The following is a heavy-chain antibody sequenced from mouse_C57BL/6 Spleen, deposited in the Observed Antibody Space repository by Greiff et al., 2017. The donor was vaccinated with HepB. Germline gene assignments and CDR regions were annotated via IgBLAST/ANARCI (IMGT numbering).Heavy chain of an antibody. D-gene: IGHD2-2*01. V-gene: IGHV1-15*01. CDR1: GYTFTDYE. CDR2: IDPETGGT. CDR3: TKGYRAWFAY. Sequence: VQLQESGAELVRPGASVTLSCKASGYTFTDYEMHWVKQTPVHGLEWIGAIDPETGGTAYNQKFKGKAILTADKSSSTAYMELRSLTSEDSAVYYCTKGYRAWFAYWGQGTLVTVSA. J-gene: IGHJ3*01.